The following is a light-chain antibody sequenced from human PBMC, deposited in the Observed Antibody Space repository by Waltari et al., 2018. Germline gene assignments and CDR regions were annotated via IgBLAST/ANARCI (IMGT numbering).Light chain of an antibody. J-gene: IGLJ2*01. CDR2: DVN. V-gene: IGLV2-14*03. CDR1: SRDIGFHTH. Sequence: QSALTQPASLSGDPGQSLTISCTGPSRDIGFHTHVSWYQQHPGQAPRLLMYDVNSRPSGVSNRFSGSKSGNTASLTISGLQADDEAHYYCSAYTSSATLAFGGGTGLTVL. CDR3: SAYTSSATLA.